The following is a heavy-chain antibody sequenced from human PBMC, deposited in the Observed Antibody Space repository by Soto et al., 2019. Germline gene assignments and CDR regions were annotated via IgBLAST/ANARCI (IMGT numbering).Heavy chain of an antibody. CDR1: GYTFTSYG. J-gene: IGHJ5*02. Sequence: QVQLVQSGAEVKKPGASVKVSCKASGYTFTSYGISWVRQAPGQGLEWMGWISAYNGNTNYAQKLQGRVTMTTDTSPSTAYMELRSLRSDDTAVYYRESAIRYGDNGVWYSPQYNWFDPWGRGILVTVSS. CDR3: ESAIRYGDNGVWYSPQYNWFDP. V-gene: IGHV1-18*01. CDR2: ISAYNGNT. D-gene: IGHD2-8*01.